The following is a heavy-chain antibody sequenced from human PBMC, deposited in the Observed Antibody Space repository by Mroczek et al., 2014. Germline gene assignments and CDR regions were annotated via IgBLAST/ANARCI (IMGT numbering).Heavy chain of an antibody. V-gene: IGHV4-4*07. CDR2: IYTSGST. Sequence: QVQLQQWGPGLVKPSETLSLTCTVSGGSISSYYWSWIRQPAGKGLEWIGRIYTSGSTNYNPSLKSRVTMSVDTSKNQFSLKLSSVTAADTAVYYCARGIVVVPAATHDYNWFDPWGQGTLVTVSS. CDR1: GGSISSYY. CDR3: ARGIVVVPAATHDYNWFDP. J-gene: IGHJ5*02. D-gene: IGHD2-2*01.